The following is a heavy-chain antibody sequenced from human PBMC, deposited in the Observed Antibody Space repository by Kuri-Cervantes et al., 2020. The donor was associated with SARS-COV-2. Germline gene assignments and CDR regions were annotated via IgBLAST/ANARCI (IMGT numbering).Heavy chain of an antibody. Sequence: GSLRLSCAVYGGSFSGYYWSWIRQPPGKGLEWIGEINHSGSTNYNPSLKSRVTISVDTSKNQFSLKLSSVTAADTAVYYCARGPTMVRGAEPLATLYYFDYWGQGTLVTVSS. CDR1: GGSFSGYY. CDR2: INHSGST. V-gene: IGHV4-34*01. CDR3: ARGPTMVRGAEPLATLYYFDY. D-gene: IGHD3-10*01. J-gene: IGHJ4*02.